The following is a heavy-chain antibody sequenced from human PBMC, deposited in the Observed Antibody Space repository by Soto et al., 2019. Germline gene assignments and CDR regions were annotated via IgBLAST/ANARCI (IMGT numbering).Heavy chain of an antibody. Sequence: PGGSLRLSCAASGFPFSSYAMSWVRQAPGKGLEWVSAISGSGGITYYADSVKGRFAISRDNSKNTLYLQMNSLRAEDTAVYYCAKETYYYDSSGYFAEYFQHWGQGTLVTVSS. J-gene: IGHJ1*01. V-gene: IGHV3-23*01. CDR3: AKETYYYDSSGYFAEYFQH. CDR2: ISGSGGIT. CDR1: GFPFSSYA. D-gene: IGHD3-22*01.